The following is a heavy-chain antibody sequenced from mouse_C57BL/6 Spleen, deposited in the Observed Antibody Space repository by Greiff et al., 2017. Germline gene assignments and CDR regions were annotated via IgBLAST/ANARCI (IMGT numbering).Heavy chain of an antibody. D-gene: IGHD4-1*01. CDR1: GFTFSSYA. CDR2: ISSGGDYI. Sequence: EVQGVESGEGLVKPGGSLKLSCAASGFTFSSYAMSWVRQTPEKRLEWVAYISSGGDYIYYADTVKGRFTISRDNARNTLYLQMSSLKSEDTAMYYCTRGELAWFAYWGQGTLVTVSA. CDR3: TRGELAWFAY. J-gene: IGHJ3*01. V-gene: IGHV5-9-1*02.